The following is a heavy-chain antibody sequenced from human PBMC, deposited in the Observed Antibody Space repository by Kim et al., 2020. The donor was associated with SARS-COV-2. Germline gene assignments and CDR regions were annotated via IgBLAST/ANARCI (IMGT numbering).Heavy chain of an antibody. D-gene: IGHD2-8*01. Sequence: ASVKVSCKASGYTFTSYYMHWVRQAPGQGLEWMGIINPSGGSTSYAQKFQGRVTMTRDTSTSTVYMELSSLRSEDTAVYYCARDLIVLMVYAKPYYYYGMDVWGQGTTVTVSS. CDR1: GYTFTSYY. V-gene: IGHV1-46*01. CDR3: ARDLIVLMVYAKPYYYYGMDV. J-gene: IGHJ6*02. CDR2: INPSGGST.